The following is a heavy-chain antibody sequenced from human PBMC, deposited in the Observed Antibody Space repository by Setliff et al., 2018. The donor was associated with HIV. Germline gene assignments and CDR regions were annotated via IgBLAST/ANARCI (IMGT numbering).Heavy chain of an antibody. V-gene: IGHV4-39*07. Sequence: SETLSLTCTVSGGSISSSSYYWGWIRQPPGKGLEWIGSIYYSGSTYYNPSLKSRVTISVDTSKNQFSLKLSSVTAADTAVYYCARAYSDYGSNQGWFDPWGQGTLVTVSS. CDR2: IYYSGST. CDR1: GGSISSSSYY. J-gene: IGHJ5*02. CDR3: ARAYSDYGSNQGWFDP. D-gene: IGHD4-17*01.